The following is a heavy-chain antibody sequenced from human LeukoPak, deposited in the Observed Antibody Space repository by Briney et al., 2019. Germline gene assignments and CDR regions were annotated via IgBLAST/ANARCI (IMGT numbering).Heavy chain of an antibody. CDR1: GGTFSSYA. V-gene: IGHV1-69*13. CDR3: ARASGGVGATDWFDP. D-gene: IGHD1-26*01. Sequence: SVKVSCTASGGTFSSYAISWVRQAPGQGFEWMGGIIPIFGTANYAQKFQGRVTITADESTSTAYMELSSLRSEDTAVYYCARASGGVGATDWFDPWGQGTLVTVSS. CDR2: IIPIFGTA. J-gene: IGHJ5*02.